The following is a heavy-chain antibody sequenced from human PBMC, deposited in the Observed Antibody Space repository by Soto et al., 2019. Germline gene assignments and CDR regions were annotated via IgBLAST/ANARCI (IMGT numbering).Heavy chain of an antibody. J-gene: IGHJ6*02. D-gene: IGHD3-3*01. CDR1: GGSISSYY. CDR3: AREIYYDFWSGYYPMDV. CDR2: IYTSGST. Sequence: SETLSLTCTVSGGSISSYYWSWIRQPAGKGLEWIGRIYTSGSTNYNPSLKSRVTMSVDTSENQFSLKLSSVTAADTAVYYCAREIYYDFWSGYYPMDVWGQGTTVTVSS. V-gene: IGHV4-4*07.